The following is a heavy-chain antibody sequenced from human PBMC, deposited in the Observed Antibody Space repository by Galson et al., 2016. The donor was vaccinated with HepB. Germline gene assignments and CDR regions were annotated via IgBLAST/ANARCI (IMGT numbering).Heavy chain of an antibody. V-gene: IGHV3-64D*06. CDR1: GFIFNAYA. CDR2: ISGNGGTT. J-gene: IGHJ5*02. D-gene: IGHD6-19*01. Sequence: SLRLSCAASGFIFNAYAIHWVRQAPGKGLEFVSAISGNGGTTHYPDSVKGRFTISRDNSKNTLYLQMSSLRADGTAVYYCVRDQGWYNHWGQGTLVTVSS. CDR3: VRDQGWYNH.